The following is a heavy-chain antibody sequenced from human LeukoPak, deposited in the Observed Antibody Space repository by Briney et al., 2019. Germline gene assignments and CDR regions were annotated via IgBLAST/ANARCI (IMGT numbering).Heavy chain of an antibody. CDR2: IIPIFGTA. D-gene: IGHD3-22*01. J-gene: IGHJ3*02. V-gene: IGHV1-69*13. CDR1: GGTFSSYA. Sequence: ASVKVSCKASGGTFSSYAISWVRQAPGQGLEWMGGIIPIFGTANYAQKFQGRVTITADESTSTAYMELSSLRSEDTAVYYCARERQVVALTTRLNAFDIWGQGTMVTVSS. CDR3: ARERQVVALTTRLNAFDI.